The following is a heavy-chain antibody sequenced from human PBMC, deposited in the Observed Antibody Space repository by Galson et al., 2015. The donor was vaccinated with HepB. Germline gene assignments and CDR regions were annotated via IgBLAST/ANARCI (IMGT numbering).Heavy chain of an antibody. CDR1: GFTFSSYS. V-gene: IGHV3-48*01. Sequence: SLRLSCAASGFTFSSYSMNWVRQAPGKGLEWVSYISSSSSTIYYADSVKGRFTISRDNAKNSLYLQMNSLRAEDTAVYYCARDLGVYGDYVYVPFDYWGQGTLVTVSS. CDR3: ARDLGVYGDYVYVPFDY. J-gene: IGHJ4*02. D-gene: IGHD4-17*01. CDR2: ISSSSSTI.